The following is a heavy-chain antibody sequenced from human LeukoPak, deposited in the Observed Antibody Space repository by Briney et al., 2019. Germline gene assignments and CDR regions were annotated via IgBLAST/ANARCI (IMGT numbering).Heavy chain of an antibody. V-gene: IGHV3-23*01. CDR1: GFTFSSYA. CDR2: ISGSGDNT. CDR3: AKSIVVTAEFDY. Sequence: GGSLRLSCAASGFTFSSYAMSWVRQAPGKGLEWVSGISGSGDNTYYADSVKGRFTISRDNAKNSLYLQMNSLRAEDTAVYYCAKSIVVTAEFDYWGQGTLVTVSS. D-gene: IGHD5-12*01. J-gene: IGHJ4*02.